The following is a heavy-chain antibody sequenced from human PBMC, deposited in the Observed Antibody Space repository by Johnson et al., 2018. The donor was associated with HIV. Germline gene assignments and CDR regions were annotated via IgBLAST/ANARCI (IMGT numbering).Heavy chain of an antibody. CDR1: GFSFSAYA. CDR3: ARSSGSYLDDAFDI. J-gene: IGHJ3*02. CDR2: ISYDGSNK. Sequence: QLVESGGGVVQPGRSLRLSCAAAGFSFSAYAMHWVRQAPGNGLEWVAVISYDGSNKYYADSVKGRFTISRDNSKNTLYLQMNSLRAEDTAVYYCARSSGSYLDDAFDIWGQGTMVTVSS. V-gene: IGHV3-30*14. D-gene: IGHD1-26*01.